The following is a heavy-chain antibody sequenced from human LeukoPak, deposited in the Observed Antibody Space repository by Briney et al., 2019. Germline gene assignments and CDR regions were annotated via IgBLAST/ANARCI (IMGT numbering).Heavy chain of an antibody. CDR2: IYYSGST. CDR1: GGSISSSSYY. Sequence: PSETLSLTCTVSGGSISSSSYYWGWIRQPPGKGLEWIGSIYYSGSTYYNPPLKSRVTISVDTSKNQFSLKLSSVTAADTAVYYCARQRYSGSYYDHWGQGTLVTVSS. J-gene: IGHJ4*02. CDR3: ARQRYSGSYYDH. D-gene: IGHD1-26*01. V-gene: IGHV4-39*01.